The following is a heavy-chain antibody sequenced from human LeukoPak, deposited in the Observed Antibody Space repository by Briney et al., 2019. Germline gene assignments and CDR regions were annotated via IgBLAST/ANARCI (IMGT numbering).Heavy chain of an antibody. D-gene: IGHD2-2*02. CDR2: IRYDGSNK. Sequence: GGSLRLSCAASGFTFSSYGMHWVRQAPGKGLEWVAFIRYDGSNKYYADSVKGRFTIFRDNSKNTLYLQMNSLRAEDKAVYYCANEGCSSTSCYTNYFDYGGRGILVTVSS. J-gene: IGHJ4*02. V-gene: IGHV3-30*02. CDR3: ANEGCSSTSCYTNYFDY. CDR1: GFTFSSYG.